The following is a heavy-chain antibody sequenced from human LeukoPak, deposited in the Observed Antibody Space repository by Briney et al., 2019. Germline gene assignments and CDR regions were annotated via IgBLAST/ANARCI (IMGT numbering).Heavy chain of an antibody. CDR3: ARDHDTVVGVVIIPNSDY. D-gene: IGHD3-3*01. J-gene: IGHJ4*02. V-gene: IGHV3-7*01. Sequence: GSLRLSCTASGFTFSSYSMSWVRQAPGKGLDWVANINQAGSEKYYVDSVKGRFTISRDSAKNSLYLQMNSLRAEDTAMYYCARDHDTVVGVVIIPNSDYWGQGTLVTVSS. CDR1: GFTFSSYS. CDR2: INQAGSEK.